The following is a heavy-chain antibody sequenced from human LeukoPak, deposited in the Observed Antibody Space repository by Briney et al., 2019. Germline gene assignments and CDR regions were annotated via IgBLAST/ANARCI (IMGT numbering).Heavy chain of an antibody. J-gene: IGHJ6*02. D-gene: IGHD3-22*01. Sequence: GGSLRLSWAASGFTFSDYYMSWIRQAPGKGLEWVSYISSSGSTIYYADSVKGRFTISRDNAKNSLYLQMNSLRAEDTAVYYCARDDSSGYYLNYYYYGMDVWGQGTTVTVSS. V-gene: IGHV3-11*01. CDR2: ISSSGSTI. CDR3: ARDDSSGYYLNYYYYGMDV. CDR1: GFTFSDYY.